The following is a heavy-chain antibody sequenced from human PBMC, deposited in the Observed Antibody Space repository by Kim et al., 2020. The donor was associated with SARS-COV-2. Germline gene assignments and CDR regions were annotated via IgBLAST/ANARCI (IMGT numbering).Heavy chain of an antibody. Sequence: SETLSLTCTVSGGSISSSSYYWGWIRQPPGKGLEWIGSIYYSGSTYYNPSLKSRVTISVDTSKNQFSLKLSSVTAADTAVYYCARRGYSYGTPSFDYWGQGTLVTVSS. CDR3: ARRGYSYGTPSFDY. D-gene: IGHD5-18*01. CDR2: IYYSGST. V-gene: IGHV4-39*01. J-gene: IGHJ4*02. CDR1: GGSISSSSYY.